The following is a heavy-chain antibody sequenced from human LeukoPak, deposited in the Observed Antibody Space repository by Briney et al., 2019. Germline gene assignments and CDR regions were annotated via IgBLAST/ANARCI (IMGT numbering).Heavy chain of an antibody. D-gene: IGHD3-22*01. Sequence: SQTLSLTCTVSGGFISSGSYYWSWIRQPAGKGLEWIGRIYTSGSTNYNPSLKSRVTISVDTSKNQFSLKLSSVTAADTAVYYCARDFSDYYDSRGAFDIWGQGTMVTVSS. J-gene: IGHJ3*02. CDR3: ARDFSDYYDSRGAFDI. V-gene: IGHV4-61*02. CDR2: IYTSGST. CDR1: GGFISSGSYY.